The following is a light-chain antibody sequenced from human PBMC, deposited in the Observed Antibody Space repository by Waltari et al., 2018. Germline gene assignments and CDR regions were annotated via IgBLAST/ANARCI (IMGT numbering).Light chain of an antibody. CDR2: AAS. CDR1: QSICNNY. J-gene: IGKJ1*01. CDR3: HQYDRSPWT. V-gene: IGKV3-20*01. Sequence: EHVLTQSPGTLSWSPGERATLSCRASQSICNNYLAWYQQKPGQAPRLLIYAASIRDTGIPDRFSGSGSGTDFTLTISRLEPEDFAVFYCHQYDRSPWTFGQGTKVEF.